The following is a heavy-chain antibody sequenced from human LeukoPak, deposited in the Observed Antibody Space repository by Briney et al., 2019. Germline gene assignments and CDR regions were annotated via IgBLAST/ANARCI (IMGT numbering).Heavy chain of an antibody. CDR2: ISYDGSNK. J-gene: IGHJ4*02. CDR3: ARDQATVTTFLVY. V-gene: IGHV3-30*04. D-gene: IGHD4-17*01. CDR1: GFTFSSYA. Sequence: QPGGSLRLSCAASGFTFSSYAMHWVRQAPGKGLEWVAVISYDGSNKYYADSVKGRFTISRDNSKNTLYLQMNSLRAEDTAVYYCARDQATVTTFLVYWGQGTLVTVSS.